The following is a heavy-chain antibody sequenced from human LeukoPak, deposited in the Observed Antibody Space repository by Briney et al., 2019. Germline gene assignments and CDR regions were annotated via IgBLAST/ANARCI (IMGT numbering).Heavy chain of an antibody. V-gene: IGHV1-18*01. CDR2: ISAYNGNA. Sequence: ASVKVSCKADGYTFTSYFISWVRQAPGQGLEWMGWISAYNGNANYAQKFLGRVTMTTDTATGTAYMELRSLRSDDTAVFYCARADYYSAMDVWGQGTSVTVSS. CDR1: GYTFTSYF. J-gene: IGHJ6*02. CDR3: ARADYYSAMDV.